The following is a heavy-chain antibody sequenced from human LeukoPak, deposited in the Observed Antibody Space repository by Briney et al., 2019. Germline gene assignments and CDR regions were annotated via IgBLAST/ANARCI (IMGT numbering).Heavy chain of an antibody. J-gene: IGHJ4*02. CDR2: IYTSGST. CDR3: ARDRGGYDYYFDY. D-gene: IGHD5-12*01. Sequence: SETLSLTCTVSGGSISSGSYYWSWIRQPAGKGLEWIGRIYTSGSTNYNPSLKSRVTISVDTSKNQFSLKLSSVTAADTAVYYCARDRGGYDYYFDYWGQGTLVTVSS. CDR1: GGSISSGSYY. V-gene: IGHV4-61*02.